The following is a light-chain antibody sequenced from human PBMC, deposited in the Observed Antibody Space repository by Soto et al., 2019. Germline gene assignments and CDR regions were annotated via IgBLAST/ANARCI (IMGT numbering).Light chain of an antibody. Sequence: EIVLTQSPATVSLSPGERATLSCRASQSLSSYLAWYQQKPGQAPGLLIYDASNRANGIPARFSGSGSGTDFTLTISRLEPEDFAVYYCQQYGSSGTFGQGTKVDIK. CDR1: QSLSSY. CDR3: QQYGSSGT. J-gene: IGKJ1*01. CDR2: DAS. V-gene: IGKV3-11*01.